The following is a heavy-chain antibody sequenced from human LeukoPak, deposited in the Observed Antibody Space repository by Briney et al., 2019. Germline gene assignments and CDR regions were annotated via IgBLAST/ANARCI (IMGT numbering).Heavy chain of an antibody. CDR3: ARDGHGDAFLTGYSYFGMDV. CDR2: ITISSNFI. CDR1: GFSLSSYS. D-gene: IGHD3-9*01. V-gene: IGHV3-21*01. Sequence: GGSLRLSCAASGFSLSSYSMNWVRQAPGKGLEWVSSITISSNFIYYADSVKGRFTISRDNAKNSLFLQMNSLRAEDTAVYFCARDGHGDAFLTGYSYFGMDVWGQGTTVTVSS. J-gene: IGHJ6*02.